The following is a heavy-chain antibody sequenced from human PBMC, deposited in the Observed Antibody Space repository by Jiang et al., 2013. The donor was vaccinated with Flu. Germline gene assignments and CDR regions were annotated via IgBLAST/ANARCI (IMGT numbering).Heavy chain of an antibody. CDR3: ARGVTGAANLEYYFDY. J-gene: IGHJ4*02. Sequence: SCKASGYTFTNYAMNWVRQAPGQGLEWMGWINTKTGNPTYAQGFTGRFVFSLDTSVSTAYLQISSLKADDTAVYYCARGVTGAANLEYYFDYWGQGTLVTVSS. V-gene: IGHV7-4-1*02. CDR2: INTKTGNP. CDR1: GYTFTNYA. D-gene: IGHD1-20*01.